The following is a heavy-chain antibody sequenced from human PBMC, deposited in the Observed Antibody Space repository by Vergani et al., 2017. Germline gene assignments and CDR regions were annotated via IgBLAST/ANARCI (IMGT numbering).Heavy chain of an antibody. V-gene: IGHV3-23*01. CDR1: GFTFSTYA. D-gene: IGHD2-15*01. CDR3: AKDLNRGSGGSCYGDFGY. Sequence: EVQLLESGGGLVQPGGSLRLSCAASGFTFSTYAMSWVRQAPGKGLEWASAGGGSSGSTYYADSVKGRFTISRDNSQNTLYLQMNSLSSEDTAVYYCAKDLNRGSGGSCYGDFGYWGQGTLVTVSS. CDR2: GGGSSGST. J-gene: IGHJ4*02.